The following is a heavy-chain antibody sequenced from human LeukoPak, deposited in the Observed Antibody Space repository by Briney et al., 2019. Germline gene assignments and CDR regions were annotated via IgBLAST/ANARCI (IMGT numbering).Heavy chain of an antibody. D-gene: IGHD3-10*01. J-gene: IGHJ6*02. Sequence: GGSLRLSCGASEFPFCNYWMSWVRQAPGKVLDWVANIKQDGSEKQYVESVKGRFTISRDNAKNSLYLQMNSLRAEDTAVYYCARRGLRSQSGKPYYGSDVWGQGTTVTVSS. CDR3: ARRGLRSQSGKPYYGSDV. V-gene: IGHV3-7*01. CDR2: IKQDGSEK. CDR1: EFPFCNYW.